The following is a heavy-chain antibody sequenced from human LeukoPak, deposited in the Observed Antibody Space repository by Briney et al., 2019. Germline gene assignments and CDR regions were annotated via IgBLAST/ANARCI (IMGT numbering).Heavy chain of an antibody. Sequence: ASVKVSCKASGYTFTGYYMHWVRQAPGQGLEWMGWINPNSGGTNYAQKFQGRVTMTRDTSISTAYMELSRLRSDDTAVYYCARGGWYSSSAWFLFDPWGQGTLVTVSS. CDR3: ARGGWYSSSAWFLFDP. J-gene: IGHJ5*02. D-gene: IGHD6-6*01. CDR2: INPNSGGT. V-gene: IGHV1-2*02. CDR1: GYTFTGYY.